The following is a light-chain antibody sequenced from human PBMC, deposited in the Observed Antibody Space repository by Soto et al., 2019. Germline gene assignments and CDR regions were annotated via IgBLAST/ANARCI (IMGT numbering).Light chain of an antibody. V-gene: IGLV1-44*01. CDR1: SSNIGPNA. Sequence: QSVLTQPPSASGTPGQKVTISCSGSSSNIGPNAVNWYQQLPGTAPKLLLYNNNQRPSGVSDRFSGSKSGTSASLAISGLQSDDEADYHCAAWYDSLNGLVFGTGTKVTV. J-gene: IGLJ1*01. CDR3: AAWYDSLNGLV. CDR2: NNN.